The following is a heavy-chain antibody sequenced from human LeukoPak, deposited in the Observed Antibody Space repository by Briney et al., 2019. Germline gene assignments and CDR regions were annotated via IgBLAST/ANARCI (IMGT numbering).Heavy chain of an antibody. V-gene: IGHV3-23*01. CDR1: GFTFSSYS. J-gene: IGHJ4*02. Sequence: GGSLRLSCAASGFTFSSYSMNWVRQAPGKGLEWVSAISASGGRTYYEDSVKGRFTISRDNSKNTLYLQMNSLRVEDTAVYYCAKGRSAAMIEAAFDYWGQGTLVTVSS. CDR3: AKGRSAAMIEAAFDY. D-gene: IGHD3-22*01. CDR2: ISASGGRT.